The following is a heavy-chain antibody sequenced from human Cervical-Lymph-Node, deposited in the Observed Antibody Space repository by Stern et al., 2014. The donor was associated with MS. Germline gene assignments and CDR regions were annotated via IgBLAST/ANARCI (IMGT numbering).Heavy chain of an antibody. V-gene: IGHV4-39*01. CDR3: ARGRYYYGMDV. Sequence: QVQLQESGPGLVKPSETLSLTCTVSGGSISSSSYYWGWIRQPPGKGLEWIGSIYYSGSTYYNPSLKSRVTISVDTSKNQFSLKLSSVTAADTAVYYCARGRYYYGMDVWGQGTTVTVSS. CDR1: GGSISSSSYY. J-gene: IGHJ6*02. CDR2: IYYSGST.